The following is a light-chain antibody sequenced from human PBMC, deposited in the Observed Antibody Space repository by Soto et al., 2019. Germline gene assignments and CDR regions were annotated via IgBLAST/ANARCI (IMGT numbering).Light chain of an antibody. CDR3: QQYGSSPTWT. CDR1: QTVISSS. CDR2: DAS. V-gene: IGKV3-20*01. Sequence: IVLTQSPGTLSLSPGERATPSCRASQTVISSSLAWFQQKPGQAPRLLIYDASNRATGIPDRFSGSGSGTDFTLTISRLEPEDFAAYFCQQYGSSPTWTFGQGTKVDIK. J-gene: IGKJ1*01.